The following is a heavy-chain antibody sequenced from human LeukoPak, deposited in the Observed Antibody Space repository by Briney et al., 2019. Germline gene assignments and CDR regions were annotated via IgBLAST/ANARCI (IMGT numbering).Heavy chain of an antibody. Sequence: ASAKVSCKASGYTFTTYAMNWVRQAPGQGLEWMGWINPNTGNPTYAQGFTGRFVFSLDTSVSTAYLQISGLKTEDTAVYYCARAYQPLGGLSLPDYWGQGTLVTVSS. J-gene: IGHJ4*02. V-gene: IGHV7-4-1*02. D-gene: IGHD3-16*02. CDR1: GYTFTTYA. CDR3: ARAYQPLGGLSLPDY. CDR2: INPNTGNP.